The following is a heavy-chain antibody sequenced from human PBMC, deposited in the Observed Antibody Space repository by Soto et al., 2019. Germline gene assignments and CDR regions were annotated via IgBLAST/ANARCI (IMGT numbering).Heavy chain of an antibody. Sequence: ASVKVSCKASGYTFTSYDISRVRQAPGQGLEWMGWISTYNGNTNYAQKLQGRVTMTTDTSTSTAYMELRSLRSDDTAVYYCARGFRVAATRWWFDPWGQGTLVTVS. CDR3: ARGFRVAATRWWFDP. D-gene: IGHD2-15*01. CDR1: GYTFTSYD. CDR2: ISTYNGNT. V-gene: IGHV1-18*01. J-gene: IGHJ5*02.